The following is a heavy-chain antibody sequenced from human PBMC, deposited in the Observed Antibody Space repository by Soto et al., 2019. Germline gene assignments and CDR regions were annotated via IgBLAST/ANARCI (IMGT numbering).Heavy chain of an antibody. D-gene: IGHD6-19*01. V-gene: IGHV4-34*01. J-gene: IGHJ6*02. CDR3: ARGRYSSGWYYPPKYYYYGMDV. CDR2: INHSGST. CDR1: GGSFSGYY. Sequence: PSETLSLTCAVYGGSFSGYYWSWIRQPPGKGLEWIGEINHSGSTNYNPSLKSRVTISVDTSKNQFSLKLSSVTAADTAVYYCARGRYSSGWYYPPKYYYYGMDVWGQGTTVTVSS.